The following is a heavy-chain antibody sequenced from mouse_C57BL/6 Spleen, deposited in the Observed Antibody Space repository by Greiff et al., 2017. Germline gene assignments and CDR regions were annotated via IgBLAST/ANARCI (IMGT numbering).Heavy chain of an antibody. Sequence: VQLQQSGPVLVKPGASVKMSCKASGYTFTDYYMNWVKQSHGKSLEWIGVINPYNGGTSYNQKFKGKATLTVDKSSSTAYMELNSLTSEDAAVYYCARSTGFDDWGQGTTRTVSS. CDR2: INPYNGGT. CDR1: GYTFTDYY. CDR3: ARSTGFDD. J-gene: IGHJ2*01. V-gene: IGHV1-19*01.